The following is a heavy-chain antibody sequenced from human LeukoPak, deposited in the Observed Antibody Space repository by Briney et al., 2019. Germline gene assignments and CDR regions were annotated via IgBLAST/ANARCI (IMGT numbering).Heavy chain of an antibody. CDR3: VRSGTLTGYLY. V-gene: IGHV4-59*01. D-gene: IGHD3-9*01. J-gene: IGHJ4*02. CDR2: IYSSGNT. CDR1: GGSISSYY. Sequence: SETLSLTCSVSGGSISSYYWSWIRQPPGKGLEWIGYIYSSGNTNYNPSLKSRVTISVDTSKNQFSLQLSSVTAADTAVYYCVRSGTLTGYLYWGQGTLVTVSS.